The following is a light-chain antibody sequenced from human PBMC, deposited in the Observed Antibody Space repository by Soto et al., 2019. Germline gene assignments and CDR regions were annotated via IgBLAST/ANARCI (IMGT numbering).Light chain of an antibody. Sequence: ILMTQSPATLSVSPGGRATLSCRASEAVSSKFAWYQQKPGLSPRLVIYDASTRATGIPGRFSGSGSGKDFTLTISGLQSEDFAIYYCLQYDSWPPGTFGQGTKVEI. CDR1: EAVSSK. CDR2: DAS. J-gene: IGKJ1*01. V-gene: IGKV3-15*01. CDR3: LQYDSWPPGT.